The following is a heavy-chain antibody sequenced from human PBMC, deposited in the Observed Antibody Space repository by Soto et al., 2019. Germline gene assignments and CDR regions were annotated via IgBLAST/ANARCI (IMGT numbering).Heavy chain of an antibody. Sequence: HPGGSLRLSCGGSGFTFSDYWMSWVRQAPGKGLEWVANIKEDGSENYYGDSVKGRFTISRDSAKNSLYLQMNSLRAEDTAVYYCAILRGSIFRKPLDYWGQGTLVTVSS. V-gene: IGHV3-7*03. CDR3: AILRGSIFRKPLDY. D-gene: IGHD3-10*01. CDR1: GFTFSDYW. J-gene: IGHJ4*02. CDR2: IKEDGSEN.